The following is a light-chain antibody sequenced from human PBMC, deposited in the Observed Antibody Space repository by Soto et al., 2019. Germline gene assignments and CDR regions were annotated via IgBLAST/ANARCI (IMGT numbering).Light chain of an antibody. CDR1: QSVGSS. Sequence: EIVFTQSPATLSLSPGERATLSCRASQSVGSSLAWYQQKLGHAPRLLIYGASNRATGIPARFSGSGSGTDFTLTITSLEPEDFAVYYCQQRSDWPPSITFGQGTRLEIK. J-gene: IGKJ5*01. CDR3: QQRSDWPPSIT. CDR2: GAS. V-gene: IGKV3-11*01.